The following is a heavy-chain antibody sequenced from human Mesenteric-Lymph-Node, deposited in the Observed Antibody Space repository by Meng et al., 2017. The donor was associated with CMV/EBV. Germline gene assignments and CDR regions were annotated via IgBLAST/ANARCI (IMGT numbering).Heavy chain of an antibody. CDR2: ISSAGYTI. CDR1: GFTFNSYE. CDR3: ARGPQSYCSRFNCYTRGWFDT. D-gene: IGHD2-2*02. J-gene: IGHJ5*02. Sequence: GESLKISCAASGFTFNSYEMNWVRQAPGKGLEWVSYISSAGYTIYYADSVKGRFTISRDNAKNSLYLQMNSLRAEDTAVYYCARGPQSYCSRFNCYTRGWFDTWGQGTLVTVSS. V-gene: IGHV3-48*03.